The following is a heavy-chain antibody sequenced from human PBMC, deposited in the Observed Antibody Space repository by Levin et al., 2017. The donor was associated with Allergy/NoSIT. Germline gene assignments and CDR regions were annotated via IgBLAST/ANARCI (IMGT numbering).Heavy chain of an antibody. CDR3: ARVGAAAGYYFDY. J-gene: IGHJ4*02. CDR2: IYYSGST. V-gene: IGHV4-59*01. CDR1: GGSISSDY. D-gene: IGHD6-13*01. Sequence: SETLSLTCTVSGGSISSDYWSWIRQPPGKGLEWIGYIYYSGSTNYNPSLKSRVTISVDTSKNQFSLKLSSVTAADTAVYYCARVGAAAGYYFDYWGQGTLVTVSS.